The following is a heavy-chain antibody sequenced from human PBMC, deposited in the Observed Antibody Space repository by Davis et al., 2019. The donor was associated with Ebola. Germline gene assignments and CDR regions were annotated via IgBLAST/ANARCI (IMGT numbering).Heavy chain of an antibody. CDR1: GGSISNYL. V-gene: IGHV4-59*01. CDR3: ARVGDFQGVY. D-gene: IGHD2-8*01. CDR2: IYTTAVT. Sequence: PSETLSLTCTVSGGSISNYLWTWIRQPPGKGMEWIGYIYTTAVTNYNPSFKSRVTISIETSKNQFSLKLNSVTAADTAVYYCARVGDFQGVYWGQGILVSVSS. J-gene: IGHJ4*02.